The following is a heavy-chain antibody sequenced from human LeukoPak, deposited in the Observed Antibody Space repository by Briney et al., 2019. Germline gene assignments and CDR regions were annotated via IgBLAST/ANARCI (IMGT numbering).Heavy chain of an antibody. J-gene: IGHJ4*02. CDR3: VKGQNSGGYFADFDY. D-gene: IGHD1-26*01. Sequence: PGGSLRLSCAASGFSFSNYGMHWVRQPPGKGLQWVAFIRSDGSNKYYADSVKGRFTISRDNSKNTLYLQMNSLIPEDTAVYYCVKGQNSGGYFADFDYWGQGTLVTVSS. CDR1: GFSFSNYG. CDR2: IRSDGSNK. V-gene: IGHV3-30*02.